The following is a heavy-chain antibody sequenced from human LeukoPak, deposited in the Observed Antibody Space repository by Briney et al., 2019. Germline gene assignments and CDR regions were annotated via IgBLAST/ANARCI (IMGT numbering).Heavy chain of an antibody. J-gene: IGHJ4*02. D-gene: IGHD5-18*01. CDR1: GFTFSSYA. CDR2: ISGSGGST. Sequence: GGSLRLSCAASGFTFSSYAISWVRQAPGKGLEWVSAISGSGGSTYYADSVKGRFTISRDNSKNTLYLQMNSLRAEDTAVYYCAKDSGYSYGSFDYWGQGTLVTVSS. V-gene: IGHV3-23*01. CDR3: AKDSGYSYGSFDY.